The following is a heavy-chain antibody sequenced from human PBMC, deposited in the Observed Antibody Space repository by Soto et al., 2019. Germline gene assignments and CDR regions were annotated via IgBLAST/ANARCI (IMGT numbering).Heavy chain of an antibody. J-gene: IGHJ6*03. Sequence: SETLSLTCTVSGGSISSYYWSWIRQPPGKGLEWIGYIYYSGSTNYNPSLKSRVTISVDTSKNQFSLKLSSGTAADTAVYYCAVHHSSSSEGDYSYYYMDVWGKGTTVTVSS. CDR2: IYYSGST. CDR3: AVHHSSSSEGDYSYYYMDV. V-gene: IGHV4-59*01. D-gene: IGHD6-6*01. CDR1: GGSISSYY.